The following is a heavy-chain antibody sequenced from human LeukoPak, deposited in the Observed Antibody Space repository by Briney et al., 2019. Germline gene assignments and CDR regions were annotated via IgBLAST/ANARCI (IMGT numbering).Heavy chain of an antibody. D-gene: IGHD6-19*01. V-gene: IGHV1-8*01. CDR1: GYTFTSYD. Sequence: ASVKVSCKASGYTFTSYDINWVRQATGQGLEWMGWMNPNSGNTGYAQKFQGRVTMTRNTSISTAYMELSSLRSEDTAVYYCARDGRVSGWYSWFDPWGQGTLVTVSS. J-gene: IGHJ5*02. CDR3: ARDGRVSGWYSWFDP. CDR2: MNPNSGNT.